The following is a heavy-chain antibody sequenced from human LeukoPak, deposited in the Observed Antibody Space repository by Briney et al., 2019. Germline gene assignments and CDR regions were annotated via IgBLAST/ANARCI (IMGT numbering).Heavy chain of an antibody. V-gene: IGHV3-21*01. CDR2: ISSSSSYI. CDR1: GLTFRSYS. J-gene: IGHJ4*02. D-gene: IGHD2-21*02. CDR3: ARQMAYCGGDCYSRLFDY. Sequence: GGSLRLSCAASGLTFRSYSMNWVRQAPGKGLEWVSSISSSSSYIYYADSVKGRFTISRDNAKNSLYLQMNSLRAEDTAVYYCARQMAYCGGDCYSRLFDYWGQGTLVTVSS.